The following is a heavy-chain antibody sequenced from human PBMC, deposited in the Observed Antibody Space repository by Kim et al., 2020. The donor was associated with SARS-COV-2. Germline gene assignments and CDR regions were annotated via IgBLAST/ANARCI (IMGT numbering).Heavy chain of an antibody. D-gene: IGHD1-1*01. CDR3: TSVPGTTLAFWDAFD. J-gene: IGHJ3*02. CDR1: GFTVRGSA. Sequence: GGSLRLSCAASGFTVRGSAMHWVRQASGKGLEWVGRIRSKANSYATAYAASVKGRFTISRDDSKNTAYLQMNNLKTEDTAVYYGTSVPGTTLAFWDAFD. CDR2: IRSKANSYAT. V-gene: IGHV3-73*01.